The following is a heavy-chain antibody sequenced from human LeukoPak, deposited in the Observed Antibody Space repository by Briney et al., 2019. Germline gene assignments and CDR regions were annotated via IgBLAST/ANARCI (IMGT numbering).Heavy chain of an antibody. CDR2: ISYDGSNK. Sequence: TGGSLRLSCAASGFTFSSYAMHWVRQVPGKGLEWVAVISYDGSNKYYADSVKGRFTISRDNSKNTLYLQMNSLRAEDTAVYYCARDFLVGVAWDYYYGMDVWGQGTTVTVSS. J-gene: IGHJ6*02. D-gene: IGHD1-26*01. V-gene: IGHV3-30-3*01. CDR3: ARDFLVGVAWDYYYGMDV. CDR1: GFTFSSYA.